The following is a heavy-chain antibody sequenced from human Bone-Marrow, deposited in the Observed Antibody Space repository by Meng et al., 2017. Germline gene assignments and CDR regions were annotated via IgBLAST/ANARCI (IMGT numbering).Heavy chain of an antibody. V-gene: IGHV1-46*01. CDR2: INPSGGST. CDR3: ARGGSREIVPAAMVVWRNYYYGMDV. Sequence: ASVKVSCKASGYTFTSYYMHWVRQAPGQGLEWMGIINPSGGSTSYAQKFQGRVTMTRDTSTGTVYMELSSLRSEDTAVYYCARGGSREIVPAAMVVWRNYYYGMDVWGQGTTVTVSS. J-gene: IGHJ6*02. CDR1: GYTFTSYY. D-gene: IGHD2-2*01.